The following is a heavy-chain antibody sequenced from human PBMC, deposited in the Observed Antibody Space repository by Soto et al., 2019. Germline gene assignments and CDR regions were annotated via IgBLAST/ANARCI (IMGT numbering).Heavy chain of an antibody. V-gene: IGHV3-30*18. Sequence: GSLRLSCVASRLIFSGYGMHWVRQAPGKGLEWVAVISSDGSSQFYSDSVQGRFFISRDNSRNTLYLQMNSLRPEDTATYYCAKGGYETGWPPFDHRGQGTMVPVS. CDR2: ISSDGSSQ. CDR3: AKGGYETGWPPFDH. D-gene: IGHD2-15*01. J-gene: IGHJ4*02. CDR1: RLIFSGYG.